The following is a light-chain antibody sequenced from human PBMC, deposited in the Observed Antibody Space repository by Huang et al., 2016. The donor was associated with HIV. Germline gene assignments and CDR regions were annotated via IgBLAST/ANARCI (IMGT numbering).Light chain of an antibody. V-gene: IGKV3-11*01. CDR2: NAT. CDR3: QQRSSSLT. Sequence: IVLTQSPATLSLSPGERATLSCRASQSLNKFLDWYQQKPGQAPRLLIDNATDRATGVPARLSGGGSGTDFTLTITDLKAEDFAMYYCQQRSSSLTFGGGTKVEIK. J-gene: IGKJ4*01. CDR1: QSLNKF.